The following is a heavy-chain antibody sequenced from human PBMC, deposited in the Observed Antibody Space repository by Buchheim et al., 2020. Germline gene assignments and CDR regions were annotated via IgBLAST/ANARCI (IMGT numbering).Heavy chain of an antibody. CDR3: AKDLSLANYYYYDGLDV. Sequence: EVQLLESGGALVEPGESLRLSCVASGLSLSGYAMSWVRQAPGKGLEWVSGIGSAQTPYYADSVKGRFTVSRDNSRNTLYLQMDSLSADDTAVYYCAKDLSLANYYYYDGLDVWGQGTT. J-gene: IGHJ6*02. CDR2: IGSAQTP. V-gene: IGHV3-23*01. CDR1: GLSLSGYA. D-gene: IGHD5/OR15-5a*01.